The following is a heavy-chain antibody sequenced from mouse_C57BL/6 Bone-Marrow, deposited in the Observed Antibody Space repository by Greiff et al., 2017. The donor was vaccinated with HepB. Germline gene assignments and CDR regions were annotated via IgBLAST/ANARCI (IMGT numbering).Heavy chain of an antibody. Sequence: EVKLVESGGGLVQPGESLKLSCESNEYEFPSHDMSWVRKTPEKSLELVAAINSDGGSTYYPDTMERRFIISRDNTKKTLYLQMSSLRSEDTAVYYCAKHPDLLGFAYWGQGTLVTVSA. J-gene: IGHJ3*01. CDR1: EYEFPSHD. CDR2: INSDGGST. CDR3: AKHPDLLGFAY. D-gene: IGHD2-1*01. V-gene: IGHV5-2*01.